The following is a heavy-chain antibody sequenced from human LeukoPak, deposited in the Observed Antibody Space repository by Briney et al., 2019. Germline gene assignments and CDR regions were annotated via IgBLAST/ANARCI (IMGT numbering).Heavy chain of an antibody. V-gene: IGHV3-74*01. Sequence: GGSLRLSCAASGFTFSIYTMSWVRQAPGKGLMWVSRMNGEGTTIDYADSVKGRFTVSRDYAKNALFLQMNNLRTEDTVLYFCATARNFRFEYWGQGSLVIVSA. D-gene: IGHD1-7*01. CDR1: GFTFSIYT. J-gene: IGHJ4*02. CDR3: ATARNFRFEY. CDR2: MNGEGTTI.